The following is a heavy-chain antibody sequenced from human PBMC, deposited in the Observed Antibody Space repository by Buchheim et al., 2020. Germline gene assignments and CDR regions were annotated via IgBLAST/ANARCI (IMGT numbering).Heavy chain of an antibody. CDR2: ISYDGSNK. Sequence: QVQLVESGGGVVQPGRSLRLSCAASGFTFSSYAMHWVRQAPGKGLEWVAVISYDGSNKYYADSVKGRFTISRDNSKNTLYLQMNSLRAEDTAVYYCARDWGSGPRKGYYYGMDVWGQGTT. V-gene: IGHV3-30-3*01. CDR3: ARDWGSGPRKGYYYGMDV. CDR1: GFTFSSYA. D-gene: IGHD6-19*01. J-gene: IGHJ6*02.